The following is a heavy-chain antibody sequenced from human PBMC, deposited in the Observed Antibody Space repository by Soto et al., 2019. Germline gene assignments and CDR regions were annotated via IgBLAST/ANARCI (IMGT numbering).Heavy chain of an antibody. Sequence: QVQLQESGPGLVKPSGTLSLTCAVSGGSISSSNWWSWVRQPPGKGLEWIGEIYHSGSTNYNPSLKRRVTISVDKSKNQFSLKLSSVTAADTAVYYCARPEPNDYAGGYFQHWGQGTLVTVSS. J-gene: IGHJ1*01. CDR1: GGSISSSNW. CDR2: IYHSGST. CDR3: ARPEPNDYAGGYFQH. V-gene: IGHV4-4*02. D-gene: IGHD4-17*01.